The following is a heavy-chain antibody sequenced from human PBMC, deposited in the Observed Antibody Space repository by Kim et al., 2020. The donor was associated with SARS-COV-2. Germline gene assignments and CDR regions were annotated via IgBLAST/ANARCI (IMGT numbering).Heavy chain of an antibody. V-gene: IGHV1-18*01. CDR3: AITYNWNAFEAFDI. Sequence: ASVKVSCKASGYTFTSYGISWVRQAPGQGLEWMGWISAYNGNTNYAQKLQGRVTMTTDTSTSTAYMELRSLRSDDTAVYYCAITYNWNAFEAFDIWGQGTMVTVSS. J-gene: IGHJ3*02. D-gene: IGHD1-20*01. CDR2: ISAYNGNT. CDR1: GYTFTSYG.